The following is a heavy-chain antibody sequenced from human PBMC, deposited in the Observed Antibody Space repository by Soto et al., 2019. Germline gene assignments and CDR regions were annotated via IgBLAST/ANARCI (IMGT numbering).Heavy chain of an antibody. CDR2: ITSDGRT. V-gene: IGHV3-23*01. J-gene: IGHJ4*02. CDR1: GFTFLSYA. D-gene: IGHD4-17*01. Sequence: GGSRRHPCSASGFTFLSYALSWVRQAPGKGHEWVSIITSDGRTYYADSVKGRFTISRDNSKNTVYLQMNSLRAEDTAVYYCAKDYSTVTTDPLSVVLFDYWGQGALVTGSS. CDR3: AKDYSTVTTDPLSVVLFDY.